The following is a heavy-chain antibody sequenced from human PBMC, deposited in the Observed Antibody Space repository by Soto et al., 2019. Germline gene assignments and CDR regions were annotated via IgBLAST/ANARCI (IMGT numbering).Heavy chain of an antibody. CDR1: GYTFTGYY. Sequence: AAVKVPCKASGYTFTGYYMHWVRQAPGQGLEGMGWINPNSGGTNYAQKFQGRVTMTRDTSISTAYMELSRLRSDDTAVYYCARGLDYYDSSGCIYWGQGTLVTVSS. J-gene: IGHJ4*02. V-gene: IGHV1-2*02. D-gene: IGHD3-22*01. CDR3: ARGLDYYDSSGCIY. CDR2: INPNSGGT.